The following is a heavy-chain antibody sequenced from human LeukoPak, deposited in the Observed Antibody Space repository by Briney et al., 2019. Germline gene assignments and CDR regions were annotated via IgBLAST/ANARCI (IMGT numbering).Heavy chain of an antibody. D-gene: IGHD3-3*01. V-gene: IGHV3-7*03. J-gene: IGHJ6*02. CDR2: IKQDGSEK. Sequence: GGSLRLSCAASGFTFSSYAMSWVRQAPGKGLEWVANIKQDGSEKYYVDSVKGRFTISRDNAKNSLYLQMNSLRAEDTAVYYCARSGDYDFWSGYYTWNYYYYYGMDVWGQGTTVTVSS. CDR1: GFTFSSYA. CDR3: ARSGDYDFWSGYYTWNYYYYYGMDV.